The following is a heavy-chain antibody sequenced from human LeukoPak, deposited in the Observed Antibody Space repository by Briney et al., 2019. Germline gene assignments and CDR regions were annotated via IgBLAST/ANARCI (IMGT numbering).Heavy chain of an antibody. D-gene: IGHD6-19*01. CDR2: INHSGST. CDR1: GGSISSSNSY. V-gene: IGHV4-39*07. J-gene: IGHJ6*02. CDR3: ARGWAGNRLYYYYGMDV. Sequence: PSETLSLTCTVPGGSISSSNSYWSWIRQPPGKGLEWIGEINHSGSTNYNPSLKSRVTISVDTSKNQFSLKLSSVTAADTAVYYCARGWAGNRLYYYYGMDVWGQGTTVTVSS.